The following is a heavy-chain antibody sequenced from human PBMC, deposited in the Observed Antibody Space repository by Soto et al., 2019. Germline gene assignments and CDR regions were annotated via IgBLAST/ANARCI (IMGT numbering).Heavy chain of an antibody. CDR1: GGTFSSYA. D-gene: IGHD5-12*01. Sequence: QVQLVQSGAEVRQPASSVKVSCKTSGGTFSSYAISWVRQAPGQGLEWMGGIVPIVDTSTYAQKFQGRVTITADESTSTVYMELSSLRSADTAVYYCVRVVAIPGYPDNWGQGTLVPVSS. CDR3: VRVVAIPGYPDN. V-gene: IGHV1-69*12. J-gene: IGHJ4*02. CDR2: IVPIVDTS.